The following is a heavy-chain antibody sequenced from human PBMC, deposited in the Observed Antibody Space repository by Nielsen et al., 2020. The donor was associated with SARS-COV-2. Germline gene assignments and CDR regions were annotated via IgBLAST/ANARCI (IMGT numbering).Heavy chain of an antibody. J-gene: IGHJ4*02. CDR3: ARPLLWGTYPSAFDD. V-gene: IGHV3-30*03. CDR1: GFMFSTYG. CDR2: ISYDGSEK. D-gene: IGHD3-16*01. Sequence: GEYLKISCAASGFMFSTYGIHWVRQAPGKGLEWVASISYDGSEKFYLDSVKGRFAVSRDNSKKTVYLQMSSLRTEDSAVYYCARPLLWGTYPSAFDDWVQGTLVTVSS.